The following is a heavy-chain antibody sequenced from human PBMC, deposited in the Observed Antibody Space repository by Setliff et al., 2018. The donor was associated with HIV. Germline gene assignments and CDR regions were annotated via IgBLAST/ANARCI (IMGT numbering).Heavy chain of an antibody. Sequence: PSETLSLTCTVSGGSISSYYWSWIRQPPGKGLEWIGYIYTSGSTNYNPSLKSRVTISVDTSKNQFSLKLSSVTAADTAVYYCARAAAAPTWFDPWGQGTLVTVSS. D-gene: IGHD6-13*01. J-gene: IGHJ5*02. V-gene: IGHV4-4*08. CDR1: GGSISSYY. CDR2: IYTSGST. CDR3: ARAAAAPTWFDP.